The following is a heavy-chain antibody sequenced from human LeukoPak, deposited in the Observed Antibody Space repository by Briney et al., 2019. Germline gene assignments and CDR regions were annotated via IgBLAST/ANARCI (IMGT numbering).Heavy chain of an antibody. V-gene: IGHV4-31*03. D-gene: IGHD2-2*01. CDR1: GGSISSGGYY. CDR2: IYYSGST. Sequence: PSETLSLTCTVSGGSISSGGYYWSWIRQHPGEGLEWIGYIYYSGSTYYNPSLKSRVTISVDTSKNQFSLKLSSVTAADTAVYYCAGVVPAAHFDYWGQGTLVTVSS. J-gene: IGHJ4*02. CDR3: AGVVPAAHFDY.